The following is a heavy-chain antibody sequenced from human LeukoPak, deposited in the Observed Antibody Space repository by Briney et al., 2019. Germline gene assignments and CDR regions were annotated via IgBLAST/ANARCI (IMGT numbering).Heavy chain of an antibody. D-gene: IGHD4-17*01. CDR3: ARAGLGIDYGDYVPLFDY. V-gene: IGHV3-11*04. J-gene: IGHJ4*02. Sequence: GGSLRLSCAASGFTFSDYYMSWIRQAPGKGLEWVSYISSSGSTIYYADSVKGRFTISRDNAKNSLYLQMNSLRAEDTAVYYCARAGLGIDYGDYVPLFDYWGQGTLVAVSS. CDR1: GFTFSDYY. CDR2: ISSSGSTI.